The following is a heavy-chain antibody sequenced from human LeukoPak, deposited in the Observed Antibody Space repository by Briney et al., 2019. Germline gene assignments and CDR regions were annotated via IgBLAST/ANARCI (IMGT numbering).Heavy chain of an antibody. D-gene: IGHD1-14*01. J-gene: IGHJ4*02. CDR3: ARYADGIFY. CDR2: INSDGSST. CDR1: GFTVSSNS. V-gene: IGHV3-74*01. Sequence: GGSLRLSCTVSGFTVSSNSMSWVRQAPGKGLVWVSRINSDGSSTNYADSVKGRFTISRDNAKNTLNLQMNSLRAEDTAVYYCARYADGIFYWGQGTLVTVSS.